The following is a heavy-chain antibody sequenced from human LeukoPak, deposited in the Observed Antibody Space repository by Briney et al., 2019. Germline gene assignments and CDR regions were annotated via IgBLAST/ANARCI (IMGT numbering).Heavy chain of an antibody. Sequence: GGSLRLSCAASGFTFSSYGMTWVRQAPGKGLEWVSYISSSSSTIYYADSVKGRFTISRDNAKNTLYLQMNSLRAEDTAVYYCARDLRGDLDYWGQGTLVTVSS. CDR2: ISSSSSTI. CDR1: GFTFSSYG. CDR3: ARDLRGDLDY. V-gene: IGHV3-48*04. D-gene: IGHD3-10*01. J-gene: IGHJ4*02.